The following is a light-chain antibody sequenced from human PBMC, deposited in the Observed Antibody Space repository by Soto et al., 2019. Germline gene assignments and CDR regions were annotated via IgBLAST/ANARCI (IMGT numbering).Light chain of an antibody. Sequence: AIRMTQSPSSFSASTGDRVTITCRASQGISSYLAWYQQKPGKAPKLLIYAASTLQSGVPSRFSGSGSGRDFTLTISCLQSEDFATYYCQQYYSYPWTSGQGTKVEIK. J-gene: IGKJ1*01. CDR3: QQYYSYPWT. CDR2: AAS. V-gene: IGKV1-8*01. CDR1: QGISSY.